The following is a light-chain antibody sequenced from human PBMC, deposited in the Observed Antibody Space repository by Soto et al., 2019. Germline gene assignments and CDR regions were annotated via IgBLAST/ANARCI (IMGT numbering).Light chain of an antibody. V-gene: IGKV1-33*01. CDR1: QDIGHY. CDR3: QQYERFYT. Sequence: DIQLTQSPSLLSASIGDRVTITCQASQDIGHYLNWYQQKAGKAPKLLIYDVSNLETGVPSRFSGGGSGTSFTFTISSLQPEDVATYFCQQYERFYTFGQGTKLEI. CDR2: DVS. J-gene: IGKJ2*01.